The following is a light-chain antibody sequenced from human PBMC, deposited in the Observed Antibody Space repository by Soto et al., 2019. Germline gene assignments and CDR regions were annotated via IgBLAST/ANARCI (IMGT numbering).Light chain of an antibody. CDR3: SSYSKTSTLVV. Sequence: QSVLTQPASVSGSPGQSITISCTGTSNDIGAYNYVSWYQQYPDKAPKLLIYDVNNRPSGVSTRFSGSKSGNTASLTISGLQADDEADYYCSSYSKTSTLVVFGGGTKLTVL. CDR2: DVN. CDR1: SNDIGAYNY. J-gene: IGLJ3*02. V-gene: IGLV2-14*01.